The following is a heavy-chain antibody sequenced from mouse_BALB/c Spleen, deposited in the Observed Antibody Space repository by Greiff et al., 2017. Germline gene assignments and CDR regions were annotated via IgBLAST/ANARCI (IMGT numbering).Heavy chain of an antibody. CDR1: GFSLTRYS. CDR3: DRNEDYYGYGEYFDV. V-gene: IGHV2-6-4*01. J-gene: IGHJ1*01. CDR2: IWGGGST. D-gene: IGHD1-2*01. Sequence: VLLVQSGPGLAAPSQSLSITCTVSGFSLTRYSVHWVRQPPGKGLEWLGMIWGGGSTDYNSALKSRLSISKDNSKSQVFLKMNSLQTDDTAMYYCDRNEDYYGYGEYFDVWGAGTTVTVAS.